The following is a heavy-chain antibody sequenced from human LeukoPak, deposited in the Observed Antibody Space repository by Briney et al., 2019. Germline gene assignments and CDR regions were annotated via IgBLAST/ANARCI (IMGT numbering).Heavy chain of an antibody. V-gene: IGHV4-59*01. CDR2: IYYSGST. CDR3: ARDSTYYDILTGHSLYYMDV. D-gene: IGHD3-9*01. Sequence: ASETLSLTCTVSGGSISSYYWSWIRQPPGKGLEWIGYIYYSGSTNYNPSLKSRVTISVDTSKNQFSLKLSSVTAADTAVYYCARDSTYYDILTGHSLYYMDVWGKGTTVTISS. CDR1: GGSISSYY. J-gene: IGHJ6*03.